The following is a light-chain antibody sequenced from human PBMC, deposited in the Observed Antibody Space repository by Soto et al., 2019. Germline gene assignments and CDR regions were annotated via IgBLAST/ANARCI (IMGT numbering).Light chain of an antibody. J-gene: IGKJ1*01. V-gene: IGKV3-20*01. CDR1: QSVSSSY. Sequence: EIVLTQSPGTLSLSPGERATLSCRASQSVSSSYLAWYQQKPGQAPRLLIYGASGRATGIPDRFSGSGSGTDVTLTISRLEPEDFAVYYCQQYGSSPTWTVGQGTKVEIK. CDR3: QQYGSSPTWT. CDR2: GAS.